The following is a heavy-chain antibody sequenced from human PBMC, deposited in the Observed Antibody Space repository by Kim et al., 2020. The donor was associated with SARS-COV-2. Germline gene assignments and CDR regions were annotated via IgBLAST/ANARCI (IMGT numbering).Heavy chain of an antibody. V-gene: IGHV1-2*02. J-gene: IGHJ4*02. D-gene: IGHD3-3*01. CDR3: ARGQDFWSGKGSFDY. Sequence: QKFQGRVTMTRDTSISTAYMELSRLTSDDTAVYYCARGQDFWSGKGSFDYWGQGTLVTVSS.